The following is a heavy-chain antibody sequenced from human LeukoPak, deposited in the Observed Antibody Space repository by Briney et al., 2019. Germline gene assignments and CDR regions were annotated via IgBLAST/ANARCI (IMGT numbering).Heavy chain of an antibody. CDR2: FYSGGAT. Sequence: GGSLRLSCAASGFTFGDYAMSWVRQAPGKGLEWVSMFYSGGATYYIDSVKGRFTISRDNAKNSLYLQMNSLRAEDTAVYYCARDGITMVRGVTLDPWGQGTLVTVSS. CDR1: GFTFGDYA. D-gene: IGHD3-10*01. V-gene: IGHV3-69-1*02. CDR3: ARDGITMVRGVTLDP. J-gene: IGHJ5*02.